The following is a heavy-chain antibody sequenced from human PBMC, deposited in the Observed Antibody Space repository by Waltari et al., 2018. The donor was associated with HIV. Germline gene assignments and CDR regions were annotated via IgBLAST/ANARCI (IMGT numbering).Heavy chain of an antibody. CDR1: GFTFSSSW. Sequence: EVRLVESGGGLVQPGGSLRLSCAASGFTFSSSWMTWVRQAPGKGVEWVANRKEDGSEIHYVDSVKGRFTISRDNAKNSLYLQMNSLRAEDTAVYYCARRQQLTDWGQGTLVTVSS. D-gene: IGHD6-13*01. CDR3: ARRQQLTD. CDR2: RKEDGSEI. J-gene: IGHJ4*02. V-gene: IGHV3-7*01.